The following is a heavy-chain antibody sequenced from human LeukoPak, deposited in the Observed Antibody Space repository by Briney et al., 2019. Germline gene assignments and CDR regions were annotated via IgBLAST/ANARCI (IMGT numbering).Heavy chain of an antibody. CDR1: GYTSTSCA. Sequence: GASVKVSCKASGYTSTSCAMNWVRQAPGQGLEWMGWINTNTGNPTYAQGFTGRFVFSLDTSVSTAYLQISSLKAEDTAVYYCARGRFLIGSPHFDYWGQGTLVTVSS. V-gene: IGHV7-4-1*02. CDR3: ARGRFLIGSPHFDY. J-gene: IGHJ4*02. CDR2: INTNTGNP. D-gene: IGHD3-3*01.